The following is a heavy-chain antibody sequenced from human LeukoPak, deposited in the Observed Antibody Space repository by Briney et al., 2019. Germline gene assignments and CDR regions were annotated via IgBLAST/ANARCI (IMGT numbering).Heavy chain of an antibody. V-gene: IGHV3-7*01. Sequence: GGSLRLSCAASGFSFSNYWMDWIRQAPGKGLEWVGSTKPDGSEKYYVDSVKGRFTISRDNAKNTLYLQMNSLRAEDTAVYYCAARGYCSSTSCLLEYWGQGTLVTVSS. CDR1: GFSFSNYW. CDR3: AARGYCSSTSCLLEY. CDR2: TKPDGSEK. D-gene: IGHD2-2*01. J-gene: IGHJ4*02.